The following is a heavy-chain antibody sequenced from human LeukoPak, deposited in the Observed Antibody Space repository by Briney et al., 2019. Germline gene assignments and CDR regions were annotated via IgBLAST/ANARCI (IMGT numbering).Heavy chain of an antibody. CDR2: VTGRGVGT. CDR1: GFTFSSYA. J-gene: IGHJ4*01. D-gene: IGHD2-8*01. CDR3: GSDPNGDYVGALGY. Sequence: GGSLRLSCAASGFTFSSYALAWVRPTPGKGLEWVSAVTGRGVGTHYADSVKGRFTISRDDSKNTMYLQMNSLRAEDTAMYFCGSDPNGDYVGALGYWGRGTLVTVSS. V-gene: IGHV3-23*01.